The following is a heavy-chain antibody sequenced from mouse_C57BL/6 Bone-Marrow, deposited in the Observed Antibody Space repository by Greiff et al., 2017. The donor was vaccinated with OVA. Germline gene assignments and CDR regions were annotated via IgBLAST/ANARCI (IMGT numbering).Heavy chain of an antibody. V-gene: IGHV1-82*01. CDR3: DYYYGSSYFDY. CDR1: GYAFSSSW. Sequence: QVQLQQSGPELVKPGASVKISCKASGYAFSSSWMNWVKQRPGKGLEWIGRIYPGDGDTNYNGKFKGKATLTADKSSSTAYMQLSSLTSEDSAVYSGDYYYGSSYFDYWGQGTTLTVSS. CDR2: IYPGDGDT. J-gene: IGHJ2*01. D-gene: IGHD1-1*01.